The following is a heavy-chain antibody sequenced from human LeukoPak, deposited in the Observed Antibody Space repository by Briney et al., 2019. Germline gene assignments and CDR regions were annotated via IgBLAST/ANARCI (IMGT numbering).Heavy chain of an antibody. Sequence: HPGGSLRLSCAASGLTFSSHWMHWVRQAPGKGLVWVSRINTDGSTTSYADSVKGRFTISRDNAKNTLYLQMNSLRADDTAVYYCTRGEMVQVYWGQGTLVTVSS. CDR2: INTDGSTT. CDR1: GLTFSSHW. D-gene: IGHD5-24*01. J-gene: IGHJ4*02. CDR3: TRGEMVQVY. V-gene: IGHV3-74*01.